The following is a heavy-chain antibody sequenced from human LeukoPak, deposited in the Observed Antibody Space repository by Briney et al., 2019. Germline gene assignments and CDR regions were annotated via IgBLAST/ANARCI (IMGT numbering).Heavy chain of an antibody. Sequence: GGSLRLSCAASGFTFSSYWMHWVRQAPGKGLVWVSGTNTDGSSTMYADSVKGRFTIARDNAKNTLYLQMNSLRAEDTAVYYCATHYYDSSGYYHYFDYWGQGTLVTVSS. J-gene: IGHJ4*02. CDR2: TNTDGSST. CDR3: ATHYYDSSGYYHYFDY. V-gene: IGHV3-74*03. CDR1: GFTFSSYW. D-gene: IGHD3-22*01.